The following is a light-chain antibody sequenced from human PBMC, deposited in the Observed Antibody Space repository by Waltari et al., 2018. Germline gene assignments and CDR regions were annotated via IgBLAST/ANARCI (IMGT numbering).Light chain of an antibody. J-gene: IGLJ1*01. V-gene: IGLV2-14*03. CDR3: NSYTNSGTYV. CDR2: DVS. Sequence: QSALTQPASVSGSPGQSITISCTGTRSDVGPHNYVSWSQQRPGKAPDLIIFDVSNRPSGVSIRFSGSKSGNTASLTISGLQAEDEADYYCNSYTNSGTYVFGSGTKVTVL. CDR1: RSDVGPHNY.